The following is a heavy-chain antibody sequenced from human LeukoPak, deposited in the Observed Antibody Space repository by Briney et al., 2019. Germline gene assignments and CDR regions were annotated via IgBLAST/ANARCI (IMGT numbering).Heavy chain of an antibody. V-gene: IGHV3-30*03. Sequence: PGGSLRLSCAASGFTFSSYGMHWVRQAPGKGLEWVAVISYDGSNKYYADSVKGRFTISRDNSKNTLYLQMNSLRAEDTAVYYCAREPGIYYLGDAFDIWGQGTMVTVSS. D-gene: IGHD1-26*01. CDR3: AREPGIYYLGDAFDI. CDR1: GFTFSSYG. J-gene: IGHJ3*02. CDR2: ISYDGSNK.